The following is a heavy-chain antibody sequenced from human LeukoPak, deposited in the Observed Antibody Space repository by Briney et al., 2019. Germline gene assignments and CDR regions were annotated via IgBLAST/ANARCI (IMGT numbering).Heavy chain of an antibody. Sequence: GASVKVSCKASGYTFTGYYMHWVRQAPGQGLEWMGWINPNSGGTNYAQKFQGRVTMTRDTSISTAYMELSRLRSDDTAVYYCARGRYCGSTSCYLSEARLTFWGQGTLVTVSS. CDR2: INPNSGGT. J-gene: IGHJ4*02. CDR1: GYTFTGYY. D-gene: IGHD2-2*01. CDR3: ARGRYCGSTSCYLSEARLTF. V-gene: IGHV1-2*02.